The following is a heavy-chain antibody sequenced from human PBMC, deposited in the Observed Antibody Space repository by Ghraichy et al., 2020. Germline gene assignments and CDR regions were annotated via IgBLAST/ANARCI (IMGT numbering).Heavy chain of an antibody. V-gene: IGHV3-7*03. Sequence: GGSLRLSCAASGFAFNTYWMTWVRQVPGKGLEWVANIKQDETRKYYVDSVKGRFTISRDNAENSLFLQMNSLRAGDTAVYYCARGENYYDTSGLMDVWGQGTTVTVSS. J-gene: IGHJ6*02. CDR2: IKQDETRK. D-gene: IGHD3-22*01. CDR1: GFAFNTYW. CDR3: ARGENYYDTSGLMDV.